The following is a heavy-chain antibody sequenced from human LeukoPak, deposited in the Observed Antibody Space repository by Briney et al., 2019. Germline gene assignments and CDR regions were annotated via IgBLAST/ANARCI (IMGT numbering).Heavy chain of an antibody. D-gene: IGHD3-16*01. Sequence: GGSLRLSCAASGFTFSSYAMSWVRQAPGKGLEWVSAISGSGGSTYYADSVKGRFTISRDNSKNTLFLQMNRLRAEDTAVYYCAGRRVLDASFDYWGQGTLVTVSS. CDR3: AGRRVLDASFDY. V-gene: IGHV3-23*01. CDR1: GFTFSSYA. J-gene: IGHJ4*02. CDR2: ISGSGGST.